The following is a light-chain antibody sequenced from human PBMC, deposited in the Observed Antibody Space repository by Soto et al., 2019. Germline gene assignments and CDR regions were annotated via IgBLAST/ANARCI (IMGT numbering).Light chain of an antibody. CDR2: EVS. CDR1: SSDVGAYTY. CDR3: SSYAGMRAV. V-gene: IGLV2-8*01. J-gene: IGLJ2*01. Sequence: QSALAQPPSASGSPGQSVTISCTGTSSDVGAYTYVSWHQQHPGKAPKLLIYEVSKRPSGVPDRFSGSKSGNTASLTVSGLQAEDEADYSCSSYAGMRAVFGGGTKVTVL.